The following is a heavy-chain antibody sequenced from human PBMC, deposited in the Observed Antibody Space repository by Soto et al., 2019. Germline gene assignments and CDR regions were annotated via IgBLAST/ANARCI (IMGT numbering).Heavy chain of an antibody. J-gene: IGHJ4*02. CDR1: GGSISSGDYY. CDR3: AKSPREADPLYYFDY. CDR2: IYYSGST. D-gene: IGHD2-15*01. Sequence: SETLSLTCTVSGGSISSGDYYWSWIRHPPGKGLEWIGYIYYSGSTYYNPSLKSRVTISVDTSKNQFSLKLSSVTAADTAVYYCAKSPREADPLYYFDYWGQGPLVTVSS. V-gene: IGHV4-30-4*01.